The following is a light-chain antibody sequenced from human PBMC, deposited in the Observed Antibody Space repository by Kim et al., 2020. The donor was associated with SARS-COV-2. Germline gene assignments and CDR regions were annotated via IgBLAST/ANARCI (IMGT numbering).Light chain of an antibody. CDR1: SPNIGSNA. Sequence: QSVLTQPPSASGTPGQRVTISCSGSSPNIGSNAVSWYQQLPGTAPKLVVYSNDQRPSGVPDRFSGSRSGTSASLAISGLQSEDEADYYCAAWDDSLYGRRFGEGTRVTVL. CDR3: AAWDDSLYGRR. J-gene: IGLJ3*02. V-gene: IGLV1-44*01. CDR2: SND.